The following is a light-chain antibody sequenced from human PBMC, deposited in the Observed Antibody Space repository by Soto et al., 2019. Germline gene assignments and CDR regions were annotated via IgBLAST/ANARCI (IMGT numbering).Light chain of an antibody. Sequence: EIVLTQSPATLSLSPGERATLSCRASQSVTDFLAWYQQKPGQAPRLLIYDASNRATGVPARFSGSGSGTDFTLTISSLEPEDSAVYYCQQRSGWPPRTFGGGTKGAIK. J-gene: IGKJ4*01. V-gene: IGKV3-11*01. CDR3: QQRSGWPPRT. CDR2: DAS. CDR1: QSVTDF.